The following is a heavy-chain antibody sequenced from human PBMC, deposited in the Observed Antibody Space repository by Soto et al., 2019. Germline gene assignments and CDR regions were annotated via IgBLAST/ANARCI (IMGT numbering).Heavy chain of an antibody. CDR1: GGTFSSYA. J-gene: IGHJ4*02. CDR3: ARFHYYDSSGCDSIFGSLDY. CDR2: IIPIFGTA. V-gene: IGHV1-69*13. D-gene: IGHD3-22*01. Sequence: GASVKVSCKASGGTFSSYAISWVRQAPGQGLEWMGGIIPIFGTANYAQKFQGRVTITADESTSTAYMELSSLRSEDTAVYYCARFHYYDSSGCDSIFGSLDYWGQGTLVTVSS.